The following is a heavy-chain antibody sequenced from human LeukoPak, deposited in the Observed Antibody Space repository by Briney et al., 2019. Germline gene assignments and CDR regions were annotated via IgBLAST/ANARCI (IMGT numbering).Heavy chain of an antibody. Sequence: GGSLRLSCAASGFTFSSYGMHWVRQAPGKGLEWVAFIRYDGTNKYYTDSVQGRFIISRDNSKNTVYLQMNSLRGEDTAVYCCATYDFWSGYYDAFDIWGQGTMVTVSS. CDR2: IRYDGTNK. D-gene: IGHD3-3*01. J-gene: IGHJ3*02. CDR3: ATYDFWSGYYDAFDI. CDR1: GFTFSSYG. V-gene: IGHV3-30*02.